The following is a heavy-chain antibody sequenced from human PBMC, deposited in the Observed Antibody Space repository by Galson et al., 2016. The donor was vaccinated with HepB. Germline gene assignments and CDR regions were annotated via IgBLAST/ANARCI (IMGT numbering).Heavy chain of an antibody. CDR1: GFTFTSYT. CDR3: ARAYGDYAHTDD. J-gene: IGHJ4*02. D-gene: IGHD4-17*01. CDR2: ISASHGFI. Sequence: SLRLSCAASGFTFTSYTMNWLRQAPGKGLQWVSSISASHGFIHYADSVKGRFTISRDNARNSLYLQMNSLRAEDTAVYYCARAYGDYAHTDDWGQGTLVTVSS. V-gene: IGHV3-21*01.